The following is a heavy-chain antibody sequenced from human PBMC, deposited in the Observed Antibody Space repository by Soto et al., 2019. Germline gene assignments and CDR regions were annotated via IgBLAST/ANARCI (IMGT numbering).Heavy chain of an antibody. V-gene: IGHV3-23*01. CDR2: ISGSGGTT. Sequence: EVQLLESGGGLVQPGRSLRLSCAASGFTFSSYAMSWVSQAPGQGLDWVSAISGSGGTTYYADSVKGRFTISRDNSKNTRTLQMNSLRAADTAVYYCAKFFVETGGSSGWPWSFHYWGQGTLVTVSS. J-gene: IGHJ4*02. CDR3: AKFFVETGGSSGWPWSFHY. CDR1: GFTFSSYA. D-gene: IGHD6-25*01.